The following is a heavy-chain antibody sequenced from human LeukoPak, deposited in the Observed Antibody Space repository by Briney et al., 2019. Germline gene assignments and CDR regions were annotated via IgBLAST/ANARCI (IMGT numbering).Heavy chain of an antibody. D-gene: IGHD3-10*01. V-gene: IGHV3-11*05. Sequence: PGGSLRLSCAASGFTFSDYYMSWIRQAPGKGLEWVSYFSSSSSYTNYADSVKGRFTISRDNAKNSLYLQMNSLRAEDTAVYYCARVPRITMVRGVIMAYYFDYWGQGTLVTVSS. J-gene: IGHJ4*02. CDR2: FSSSSSYT. CDR3: ARVPRITMVRGVIMAYYFDY. CDR1: GFTFSDYY.